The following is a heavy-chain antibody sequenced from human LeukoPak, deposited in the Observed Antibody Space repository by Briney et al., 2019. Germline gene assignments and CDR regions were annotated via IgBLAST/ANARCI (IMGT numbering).Heavy chain of an antibody. V-gene: IGHV1-18*01. CDR2: ISAYNGNT. J-gene: IGHJ5*02. D-gene: IGHD1-1*01. Sequence: ASVKVSCKASGYSFTSYGMSWVRQAPGQGLEWMGWISAYNGNTNYAQKLQGRVTMTTDTSTSTAYMELRSLRSDDTAVYYCAKRDTTGTSNWFDPWGQGSLVTVSS. CDR3: AKRDTTGTSNWFDP. CDR1: GYSFTSYG.